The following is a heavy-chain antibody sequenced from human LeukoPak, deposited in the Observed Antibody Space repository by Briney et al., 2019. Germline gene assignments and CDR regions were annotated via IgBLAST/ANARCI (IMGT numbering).Heavy chain of an antibody. J-gene: IGHJ4*02. V-gene: IGHV3-21*01. CDR2: ISSSSSYI. Sequence: GGSLRLSCAASGFTFSSYSMNWVRQAPGKGLEWVSSISSSSSYIYYADSVKGRFTISRDNAKYSLYLQMNSLRAEDTAVYYCARAGGSYSYESLYYFDYWGQGTLVIVSS. CDR3: ARAGGSYSYESLYYFDY. D-gene: IGHD1-26*01. CDR1: GFTFSSYS.